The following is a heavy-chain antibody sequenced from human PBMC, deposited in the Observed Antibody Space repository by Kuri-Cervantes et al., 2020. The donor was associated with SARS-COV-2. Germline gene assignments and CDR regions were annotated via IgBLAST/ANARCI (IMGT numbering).Heavy chain of an antibody. CDR1: GYTFTSYY. J-gene: IGHJ4*02. Sequence: ASVKVSCKASGYTFTSYYMHWVRQAPGQGLEWMGIINPSGGSTSYAQKFQGRVTITADKSTSTAYMELSSLRSEDTAVYYCARTYCSSTSCIPTSDYWGQGTLVTVSS. V-gene: IGHV1-46*01. CDR3: ARTYCSSTSCIPTSDY. D-gene: IGHD2-2*01. CDR2: INPSGGST.